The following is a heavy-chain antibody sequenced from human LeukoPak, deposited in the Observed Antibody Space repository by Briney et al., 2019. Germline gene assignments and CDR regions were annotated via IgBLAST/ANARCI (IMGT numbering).Heavy chain of an antibody. J-gene: IGHJ3*02. CDR1: GFTFSSYS. CDR2: ISSSSSYI. D-gene: IGHD4-23*01. CDR3: ARCTVVTSPYELARGFDI. Sequence: AGGSLRLSCAASGFTFSSYSMNWVRQAPGKGLEWVSSISSSSSYIYYADSVKGRFTISRDNAKNSLYLQMNSLRAEDTAVYYCARCTVVTSPYELARGFDIWGQGTMVTVSS. V-gene: IGHV3-21*01.